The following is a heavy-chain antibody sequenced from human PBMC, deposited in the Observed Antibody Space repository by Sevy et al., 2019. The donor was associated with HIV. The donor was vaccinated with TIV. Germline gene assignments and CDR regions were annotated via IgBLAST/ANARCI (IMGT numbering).Heavy chain of an antibody. CDR3: ARGKSGYGYGLDY. CDR1: GFPVSSNY. D-gene: IGHD5-18*01. V-gene: IGHV3-66*01. J-gene: IGHJ4*02. CDR2: IYSGGST. Sequence: GGSPRLSCAASGFPVSSNYMSWVRQAPGKGLEWVSVIYSGGSTYHGDSVKGRFTISRDNSKNTLYLQMNSLRVEDTAVYYCARGKSGYGYGLDYWGQGTLVTVSS.